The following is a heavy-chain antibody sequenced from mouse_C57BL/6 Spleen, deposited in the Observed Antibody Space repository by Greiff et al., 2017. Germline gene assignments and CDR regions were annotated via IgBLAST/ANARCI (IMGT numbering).Heavy chain of an antibody. CDR3: ARGSIAMDY. CDR1: GFTFSDYG. Sequence: EVMLVESGGGLVKPGGSLKLSCAASGFTFSDYGMHWVRQAPEKGLEWVAYISSGSSTIYYADTVKGRYTISRYNAKNTLVLQMTSLRSEDTAMYYCARGSIAMDYWGQGTSVTVSS. V-gene: IGHV5-17*01. CDR2: ISSGSSTI. J-gene: IGHJ4*01. D-gene: IGHD2-10*02.